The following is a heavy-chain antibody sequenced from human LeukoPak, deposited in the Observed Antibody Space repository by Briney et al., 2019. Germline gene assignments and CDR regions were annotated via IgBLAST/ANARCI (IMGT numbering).Heavy chain of an antibody. J-gene: IGHJ4*02. V-gene: IGHV3-48*03. D-gene: IGHD3-22*01. CDR1: GFTFSSHV. CDR3: ATGPPYYDSSGYYFDY. Sequence: GGSLRLSCAASGFTFSSHVMIWVRQAPGKGLEWVSYISSSGNRIHYADSVKGRLTISRDNAKNSLYLQMNSLRAEDTAVYYCATGPPYYDSSGYYFDYWGQGTLVTVSS. CDR2: ISSSGNRI.